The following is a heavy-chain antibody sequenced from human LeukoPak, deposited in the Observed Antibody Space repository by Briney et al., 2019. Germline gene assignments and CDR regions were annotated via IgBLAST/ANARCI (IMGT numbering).Heavy chain of an antibody. V-gene: IGHV3-64*01. J-gene: IGHJ4*02. D-gene: IGHD2-15*01. CDR1: GFTFSSYA. CDR2: ISSNGGST. Sequence: GGSLRLSCAASGFTFSSYAMHWVRQAPGKGLEYVSAISSNGGSTYYANSVKGRFTISRDNSKNTLYLQMGSLRAEDMAVYYCARRSTPLFFDYWGQGTLVTVSS. CDR3: ARRSTPLFFDY.